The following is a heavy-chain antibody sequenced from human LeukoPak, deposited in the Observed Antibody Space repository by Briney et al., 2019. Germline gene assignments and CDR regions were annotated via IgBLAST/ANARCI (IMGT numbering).Heavy chain of an antibody. V-gene: IGHV4-34*01. CDR3: ARGLSASGRDGYNFPTFDY. CDR2: INHSGST. J-gene: IGHJ4*02. D-gene: IGHD5-24*01. CDR1: GGSFSGYY. Sequence: SETLSLTCAVYGGSFSGYYWSWIRQPPGKGLEWIGEINHSGSTNYNPSLKSRVTISVDTSKNQFSLKLSSVTAADTAAYYCARGLSASGRDGYNFPTFDYWGQGTLVTVSS.